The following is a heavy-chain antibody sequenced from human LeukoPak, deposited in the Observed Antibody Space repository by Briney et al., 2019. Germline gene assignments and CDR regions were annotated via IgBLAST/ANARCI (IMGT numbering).Heavy chain of an antibody. J-gene: IGHJ4*01. CDR1: GYSISSGYY. V-gene: IGHV4-38-2*02. CDR2: IYHSGST. D-gene: IGHD3-10*01. CDR3: ARKNYGSGSYFVY. Sequence: PSETLSLTCTVSGYSISSGYYWGWIRQPPGKGLEWIGSIYHSGSTYYNPSLKSRVTISVDTSKNQFSLKLSSVTAADTAVYYCARKNYGSGSYFVYWGQGTLVTVSS.